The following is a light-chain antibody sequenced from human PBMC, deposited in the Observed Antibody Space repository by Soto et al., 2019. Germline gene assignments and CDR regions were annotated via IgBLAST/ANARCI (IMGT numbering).Light chain of an antibody. Sequence: QSALTQPASVSGSPGQSITISCTETSSDVGGSNYVSWYQQHPNKAPKVMIYDVSNRPSGVSNRFSGSKSGNTASLTISGLHAEDEADYYCSSFTISSTYVFGTGTKLTVL. CDR1: SSDVGGSNY. CDR3: SSFTISSTYV. V-gene: IGLV2-14*03. J-gene: IGLJ1*01. CDR2: DVS.